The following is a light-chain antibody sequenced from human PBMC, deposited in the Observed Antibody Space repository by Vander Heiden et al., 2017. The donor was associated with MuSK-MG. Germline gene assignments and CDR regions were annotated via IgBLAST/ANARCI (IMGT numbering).Light chain of an antibody. CDR2: DDS. V-gene: IGLV2-14*03. CDR1: SSDVRSYHY. Sequence: SALSQPAYVSESPGHLITISCTRTSSDVRSYHYVAWYQQHPGKAPKLMIYDDSNRTCGFSNRFSGFNSGNTASLTISWLQAEDEGHYYCSSYTSSITVVFGGGTKLTVL. J-gene: IGLJ2*01. CDR3: SSYTSSITVV.